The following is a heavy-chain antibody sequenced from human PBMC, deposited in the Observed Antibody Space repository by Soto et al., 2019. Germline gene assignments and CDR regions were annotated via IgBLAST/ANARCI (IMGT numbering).Heavy chain of an antibody. Sequence: LSLTCTVSGGSISSSSYYWGWIRQPPGKGLEWIGSIYYSGSTYYNPSLKSRVTISVDTSKNQFSLKLSSVTAADTAVYYCARTLVYWYFDLWGRGTLVTVSS. CDR1: GGSISSSSYY. CDR3: ARTLVYWYFDL. V-gene: IGHV4-39*01. CDR2: IYYSGST. J-gene: IGHJ2*01.